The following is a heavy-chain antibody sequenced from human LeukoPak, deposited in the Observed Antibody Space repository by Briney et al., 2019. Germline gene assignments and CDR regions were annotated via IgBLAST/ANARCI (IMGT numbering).Heavy chain of an antibody. Sequence: GGSLRLSCAASGFTFSSFAMSWVRQAPGKGLEWVSAVSGSGGRTFYTGFVKGRFTISRDNSKNTLYLQINSLRAEDTAVYYCAREGPDCSSTSCYLDYWGQGTLVTVSS. J-gene: IGHJ4*02. CDR3: AREGPDCSSTSCYLDY. CDR1: GFTFSSFA. CDR2: VSGSGGRT. V-gene: IGHV3-23*01. D-gene: IGHD2-2*01.